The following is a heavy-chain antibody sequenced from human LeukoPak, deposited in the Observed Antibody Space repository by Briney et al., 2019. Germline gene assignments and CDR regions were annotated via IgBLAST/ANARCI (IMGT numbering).Heavy chain of an antibody. V-gene: IGHV4-4*07. J-gene: IGHJ3*02. D-gene: IGHD2-2*01. Sequence: PSETLSLTCGVSGVSINDHYWTWVRQPAGRGLEWIGHIYISGSTDYNPSLKSRVTLSVDMSKNQFSLRLTSVTAADTAVYYCARAQYQLLQRGYAFDIWGQGTMVTVSS. CDR3: ARAQYQLLQRGYAFDI. CDR2: IYISGST. CDR1: GVSINDHY.